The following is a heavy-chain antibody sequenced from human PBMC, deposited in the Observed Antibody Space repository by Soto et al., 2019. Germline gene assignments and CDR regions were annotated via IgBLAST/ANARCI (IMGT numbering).Heavy chain of an antibody. CDR1: GFTLSNYA. D-gene: IGHD2-2*01. CDR2: ITGDGVSI. Sequence: EVQLLESGGGLVQPGGSLRLSCAASGFTLSNYAMSWVRQAPGKGLEWVSGITGDGVSIFYADSVKGRFTISTDNSKNTLYLQMNSLRVEDTAVYYCAPALWGVTTFWYFDLWGRGTPGTVSS. CDR3: APALWGVTTFWYFDL. V-gene: IGHV3-23*01. J-gene: IGHJ2*01.